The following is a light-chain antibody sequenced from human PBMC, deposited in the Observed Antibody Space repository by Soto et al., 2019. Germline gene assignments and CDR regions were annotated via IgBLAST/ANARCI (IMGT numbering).Light chain of an antibody. CDR3: KSYTSIDTYV. V-gene: IGLV2-14*01. J-gene: IGLJ1*01. CDR2: EVS. CDR1: RSDVGGYDY. Sequence: QSALTQPASVSGSPGQSITISCTGTRSDVGGYDYVSWYQQRPGKAPKLIIYEVSNRPSGVSNRFSGSKSGNTASLTVSGLQAEDEGDYYCKSYTSIDTYVFGSGTKVTVL.